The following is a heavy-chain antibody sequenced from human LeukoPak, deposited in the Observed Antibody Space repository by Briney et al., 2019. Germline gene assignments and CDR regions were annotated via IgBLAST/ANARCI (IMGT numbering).Heavy chain of an antibody. D-gene: IGHD1-26*01. CDR2: INTDGSST. CDR1: GFTFSSYW. CDR3: ARGDSGINSAFDC. Sequence: QAGGSLRLSCAASGFTFSSYWMYWVRHAPGKGLVSVSRINTDGSSTRYADYVKGRFTISRDNAKNTLYLQINSLRAEDTAVYYCARGDSGINSAFDCWGQGTLVTVSS. V-gene: IGHV3-74*01. J-gene: IGHJ4*02.